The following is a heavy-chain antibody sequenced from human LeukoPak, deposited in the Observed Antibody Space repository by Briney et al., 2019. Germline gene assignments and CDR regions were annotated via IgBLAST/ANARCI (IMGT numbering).Heavy chain of an antibody. J-gene: IGHJ4*02. D-gene: IGHD2-2*01. V-gene: IGHV1-18*01. Sequence: GASVRASAKASGYTFTSYGISWVRQAPGQGLEWRGWISASNGNTNYAQKLQGRVTMTTDTSTSTAYMELRSLRSDDTAVYYCARVPYCSSTSCPLGAMVTRSDFPFDYWGQGTLATVSS. CDR1: GYTFTSYG. CDR3: ARVPYCSSTSCPLGAMVTRSDFPFDY. CDR2: ISASNGNT.